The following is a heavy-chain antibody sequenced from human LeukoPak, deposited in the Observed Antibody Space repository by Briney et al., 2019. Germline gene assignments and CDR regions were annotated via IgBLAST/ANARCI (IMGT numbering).Heavy chain of an antibody. CDR1: NYSISSGYY. Sequence: SETLSLTYTVSNYSISSGYYWGWIRQPPGKGLEWIGSIDHSGSTYYNPSLKSRVTISVDTSENQFSLKLTSVTAADTAVYYCARGGKWLYYFDYWGQGTLVTVSS. J-gene: IGHJ4*02. CDR2: IDHSGST. V-gene: IGHV4-38-2*02. D-gene: IGHD6-19*01. CDR3: ARGGKWLYYFDY.